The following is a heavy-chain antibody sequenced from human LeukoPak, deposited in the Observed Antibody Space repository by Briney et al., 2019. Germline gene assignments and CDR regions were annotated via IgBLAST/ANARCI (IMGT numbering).Heavy chain of an antibody. CDR2: ISSSGSTI. J-gene: IGHJ6*03. CDR1: GFTFSSYE. V-gene: IGHV3-48*03. CDR3: ARDAYDYVWGSYRPGIMDV. Sequence: PGGSLRLSCAASGFTFSSYEMNWVRQAPGKGLEWVSYISSSGSTIYYADSVKGRFTISRDNAKNSLYLQVNSPRAEDTAVYYCARDAYDYVWGSYRPGIMDVWGKGTTVTVSS. D-gene: IGHD3-16*02.